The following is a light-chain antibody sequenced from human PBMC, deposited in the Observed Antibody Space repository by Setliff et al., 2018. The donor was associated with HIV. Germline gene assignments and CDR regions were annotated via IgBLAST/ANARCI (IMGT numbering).Light chain of an antibody. CDR3: CSYTNTPLYV. Sequence: QSALTQPASVSGSPGQSITISCTGTSSDVGGYNYVSWYQQHAGKAPKLMIYDVSHRHSGVSNRFSGSKSGNTASLTISGLQAEDEADYYCCSYTNTPLYVFGTGTKVTVL. CDR2: DVS. J-gene: IGLJ1*01. CDR1: SSDVGGYNY. V-gene: IGLV2-14*03.